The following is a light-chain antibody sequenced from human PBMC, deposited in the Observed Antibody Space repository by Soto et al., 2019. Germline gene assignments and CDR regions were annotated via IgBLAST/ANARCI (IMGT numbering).Light chain of an antibody. CDR3: QQRVDWLT. Sequence: ELVLTQSPVALSLSSGERATLSCRASQSVSSTLLTWYQQKPGQAPRLLIYGVSSRATGIPDRFSGSGSGTDFTLTISRVEPEDFAVYYCQQRVDWLTFGGGTKLEIK. J-gene: IGKJ4*01. CDR1: QSVSSTL. V-gene: IGKV3D-20*02. CDR2: GVS.